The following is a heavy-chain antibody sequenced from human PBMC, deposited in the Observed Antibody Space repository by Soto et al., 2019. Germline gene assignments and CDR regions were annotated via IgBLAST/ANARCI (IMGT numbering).Heavy chain of an antibody. CDR1: GGSISSSSYY. Sequence: QLQLQESGPGLVKPSETLSLTCTVSGGSISSSSYYWGWIRQPPGKGLGWIGSIYYSGSTYYNPSFRSRGTISVDTSKNQFSLNLSSVTAADTAVYYCARHDPHSSGYLGAFDIWGQGTMVTVSS. V-gene: IGHV4-39*01. CDR2: IYYSGST. J-gene: IGHJ3*02. D-gene: IGHD3-22*01. CDR3: ARHDPHSSGYLGAFDI.